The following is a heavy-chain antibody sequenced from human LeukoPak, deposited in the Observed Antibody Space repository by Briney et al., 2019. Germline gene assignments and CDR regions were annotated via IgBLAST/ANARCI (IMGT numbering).Heavy chain of an antibody. CDR2: IIPIFGTA. D-gene: IGHD2-15*01. V-gene: IGHV1-69*06. J-gene: IGHJ4*02. CDR1: GGTFSSYA. CDR3: ASRRGGYLDY. Sequence: GASVKVSCKASGGTFSSYAISWVRQAPGQGLEWMGGIIPIFGTANYAQKFQGRVMITADKSTSTAYMELSSLRSEDTAVYYCASRRGGYLDYWGQGTLVTVSS.